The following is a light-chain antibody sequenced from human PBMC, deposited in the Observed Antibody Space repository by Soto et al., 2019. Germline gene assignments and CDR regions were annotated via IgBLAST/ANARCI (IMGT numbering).Light chain of an antibody. CDR3: QQGSNWRPLFT. Sequence: EIVLTHSPATLSLSAGHRATLSCRARQSVSSYLAWYQQKPGQATRLLIYDASNRATGIPDRFSGSESATDFTLTISSIETEDYAVDYYQQGSNWRPLFTFGPGTKVDIK. CDR1: QSVSSY. J-gene: IGKJ3*01. V-gene: IGKV3-11*01. CDR2: DAS.